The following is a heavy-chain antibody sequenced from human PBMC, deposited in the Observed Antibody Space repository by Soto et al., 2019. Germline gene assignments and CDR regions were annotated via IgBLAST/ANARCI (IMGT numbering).Heavy chain of an antibody. V-gene: IGHV3-33*01. CDR3: ARDGQQLAPYAMDV. CDR1: GFIFKHHA. Sequence: QVQLVESGGGVVQPGRSLRLSCAASGFIFKHHAMHWVRQAAGKGLEWVAQIWYDGSHTYYTDSVKGRFTISRDNLKDMVYLQMDSLRAEDTAVYYCARDGQQLAPYAMDVWGQGGTVTVSS. CDR2: IWYDGSHT. J-gene: IGHJ6*02. D-gene: IGHD1-1*01.